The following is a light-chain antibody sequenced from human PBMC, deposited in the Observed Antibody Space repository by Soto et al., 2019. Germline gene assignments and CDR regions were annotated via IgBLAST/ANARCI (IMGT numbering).Light chain of an antibody. CDR3: AAWDDSLNGPV. V-gene: IGLV1-44*01. CDR1: SSNIGSNT. J-gene: IGLJ2*01. CDR2: SNN. Sequence: QSVLTQPPSASGTPGQRVTISCSGSSSNIGSNTVNWYQQFQGTAPKLLIYSNNRRPSGVPDRFSGSKSGTSASLAISGLQSEDEADYYCAAWDDSLNGPVFGGGTQLTVL.